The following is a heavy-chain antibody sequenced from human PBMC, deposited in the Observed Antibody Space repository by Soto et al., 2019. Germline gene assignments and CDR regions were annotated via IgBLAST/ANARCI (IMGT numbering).Heavy chain of an antibody. CDR3: ATTVEPFRELLYRFDP. D-gene: IGHD3-10*01. CDR2: FDPEDGET. Sequence: ASVKVSCKVSGYTLTELSMHWVRQAPGKGLEWMGGFDPEDGETIYAQKFQGRVTMTEDTSTDTAYMELSSLRSEDTAVYYCATTVEPFRELLYRFDPWGQGTLVTVSS. CDR1: GYTLTELS. J-gene: IGHJ5*02. V-gene: IGHV1-24*01.